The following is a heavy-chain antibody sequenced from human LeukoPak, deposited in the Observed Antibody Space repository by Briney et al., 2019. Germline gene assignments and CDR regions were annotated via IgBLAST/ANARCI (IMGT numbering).Heavy chain of an antibody. CDR2: ISAYNGNT. CDR3: ARGRSAAAEIKDNWFDP. CDR1: GYTFTSFG. Sequence: ASVKVSCKASGYTFTSFGISWVRQAPGQGLEWMGWISAYNGNTNYAQKLQGRVTMTTDTSTSTAYMELRSLRPDDTAVYYCARGRSAAAEIKDNWFDPWGQGTLVTVSS. V-gene: IGHV1-18*01. J-gene: IGHJ5*02. D-gene: IGHD6-13*01.